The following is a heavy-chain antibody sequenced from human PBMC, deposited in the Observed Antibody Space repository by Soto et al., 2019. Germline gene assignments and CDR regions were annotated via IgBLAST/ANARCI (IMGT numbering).Heavy chain of an antibody. CDR2: ISSSSSYI. CDR3: ARARGGSSPDV. CDR1: GFTFSSYS. Sequence: LRLSCAASGFTFSSYSMNWVRQAPGKGLEWVSSISSSSSYIYYADSVKGQFTISRDNAKNSLYLQMNSLRAEDTAVYYCARARGGSSPDVWGQGTTVTVSS. D-gene: IGHD6-13*01. J-gene: IGHJ6*02. V-gene: IGHV3-21*01.